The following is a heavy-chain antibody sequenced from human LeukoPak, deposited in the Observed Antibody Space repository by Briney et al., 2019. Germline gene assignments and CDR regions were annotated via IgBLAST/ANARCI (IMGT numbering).Heavy chain of an antibody. J-gene: IGHJ2*01. CDR1: GGSISSGSYY. CDR3: ARELRFLDWGYWYFDL. Sequence: SETLSLTCTVSGGSISSGSYYWSWIRQPAGKGLEWIGRIYASGSTNYNPSLKSRVTMSVDTSKNQFSLKLSSVTAADTAVYYCARELRFLDWGYWYFDLWGRGTLVTVSS. CDR2: IYASGST. D-gene: IGHD3-3*01. V-gene: IGHV4-61*02.